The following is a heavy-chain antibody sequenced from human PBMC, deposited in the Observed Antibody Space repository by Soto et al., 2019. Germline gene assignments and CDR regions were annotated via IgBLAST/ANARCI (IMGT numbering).Heavy chain of an antibody. V-gene: IGHV1-8*01. CDR3: TGGPPNSGFDS. J-gene: IGHJ5*01. Sequence: GASVKVSCKASGYTFTRYDINWVRQTAGQGLEGMGWMSPKTANTGYAQKCQGRVTMTRSTSISTAYMELSSLPSEAPAVYYCTGGPPNSGFDSWGHGTPVTAPQ. CDR1: GYTFTRYD. D-gene: IGHD7-27*01. CDR2: MSPKTANT.